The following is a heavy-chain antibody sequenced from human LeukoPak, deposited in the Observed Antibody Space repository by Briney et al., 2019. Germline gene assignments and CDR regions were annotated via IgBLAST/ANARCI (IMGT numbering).Heavy chain of an antibody. CDR2: IYHSGST. CDR1: GYSISSGYY. CDR3: ARGHSFSNSWSRSALAI. D-gene: IGHD6-13*01. J-gene: IGHJ3*02. Sequence: SETLSLTCTVSGYSISSGYYWGWIRPPPGKGLEWIGSIYHSGSTYYNPSLKSRVTISVDTSKNQFSLKLSSVTAADTAVYYCARGHSFSNSWSRSALAIWGQGTMVTVSS. V-gene: IGHV4-38-2*02.